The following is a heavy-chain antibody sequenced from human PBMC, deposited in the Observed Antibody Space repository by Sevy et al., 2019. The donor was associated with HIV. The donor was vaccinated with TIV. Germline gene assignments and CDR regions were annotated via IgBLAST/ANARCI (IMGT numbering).Heavy chain of an antibody. CDR3: ARSVEGHFDY. D-gene: IGHD1-1*01. Sequence: GGSLRLSCAASGFTVSSNYMSWVRQAPGKGLEWVSVIYSGGSTYYADSVKGRFTIYRDNARNSVYLQMNSLRDEDTAVYYCARSVEGHFDYWGQGTLVTVSS. CDR2: IYSGGST. V-gene: IGHV3-53*01. CDR1: GFTVSSNY. J-gene: IGHJ4*02.